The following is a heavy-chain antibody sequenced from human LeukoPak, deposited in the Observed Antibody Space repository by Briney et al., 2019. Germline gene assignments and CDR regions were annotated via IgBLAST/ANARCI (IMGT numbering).Heavy chain of an antibody. J-gene: IGHJ4*02. CDR2: ISSGSYI. D-gene: IGHD2-2*02. Sequence: GGSLRLSCAASGFTFSTNSMNWVRQAPGKGLEWVASISSGSYIYYPDSVKGRFTVSRDNAKNSVYLQMNSLKAEDTAVYHCARDVARTISCYTDWGQGTLVTVSS. CDR1: GFTFSTNS. CDR3: ARDVARTISCYTD. V-gene: IGHV3-21*01.